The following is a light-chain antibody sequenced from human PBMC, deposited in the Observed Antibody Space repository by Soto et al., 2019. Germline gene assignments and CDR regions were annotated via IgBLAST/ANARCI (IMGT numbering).Light chain of an antibody. J-gene: IGLJ2*01. CDR2: LNGDGSH. CDR3: QTWVTSTDVV. Sequence: QPVLTQSPSASASLGASVKLTCTLSSGHSSYAIAWHQQQPEKGPRYLMKLNGDGSHSKGDGIPDRFSGSSSGAERYLTISSLQSDDEADYCWQTWVTSTDVVFGGGTKVTVL. V-gene: IGLV4-69*01. CDR1: SGHSSYA.